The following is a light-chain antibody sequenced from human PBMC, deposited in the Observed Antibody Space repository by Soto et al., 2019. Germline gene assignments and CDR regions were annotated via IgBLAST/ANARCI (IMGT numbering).Light chain of an antibody. CDR1: QSVSSY. V-gene: IGKV3-11*01. Sequence: EIVLTQSPATLSLSPGERATLSCRASQSVSSYLAWYQQKPGQAPRLLIYDASNRATGIPARFSGSGSGTDFTLTISSLEPEDFAVYFCQRRSNWPPLAVGGGTKVDSK. CDR3: QRRSNWPPLA. J-gene: IGKJ4*01. CDR2: DAS.